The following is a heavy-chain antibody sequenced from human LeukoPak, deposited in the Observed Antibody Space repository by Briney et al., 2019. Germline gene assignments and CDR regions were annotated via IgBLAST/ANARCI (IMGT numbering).Heavy chain of an antibody. Sequence: GGSLRLSCAASGFTFSSYWMSWVRQAPGKGLEWVANINQDGSEKYYVDSVKGRFTISRDNAKNSLYLQMNSLRAEDTAVYYCARVLEAAAFDYWGQGTLVTVSS. CDR3: ARVLEAAAFDY. D-gene: IGHD6-13*01. CDR2: INQDGSEK. CDR1: GFTFSSYW. V-gene: IGHV3-7*01. J-gene: IGHJ4*02.